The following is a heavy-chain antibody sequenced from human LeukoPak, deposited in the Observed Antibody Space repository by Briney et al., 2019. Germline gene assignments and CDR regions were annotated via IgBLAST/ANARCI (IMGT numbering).Heavy chain of an antibody. V-gene: IGHV3-7*05. J-gene: IGHJ3*02. CDR2: IKQDGSEK. D-gene: IGHD3-9*01. CDR1: GFTFSSYW. Sequence: PGGSLRLSCAASGFTFSSYWMSWVRQAPGKGLEWVANIKQDGSEKYYVDSVKGRFTISRDNAKNSLYLQMNSLRAEDTAVYYCARGHYDILTGYYTFDIWGQGTMVTVSS. CDR3: ARGHYDILTGYYTFDI.